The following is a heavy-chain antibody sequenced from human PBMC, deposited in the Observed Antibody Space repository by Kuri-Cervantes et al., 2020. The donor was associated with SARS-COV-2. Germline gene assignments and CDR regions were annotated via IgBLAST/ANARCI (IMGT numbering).Heavy chain of an antibody. CDR3: ARGFGYSSGWSFHFDY. CDR1: GGSISSYY. D-gene: IGHD6-19*01. Sequence: SETLSLTCTVSGGSISSYYWSWIRQPAGKGLEWIGRIYTSGSTNYNPSLKSRVTMSVDTSKNQFSLKLSSVTAADTAVYYCARGFGYSSGWSFHFDYWGQGTLVTVSS. CDR2: IYTSGST. V-gene: IGHV4-4*07. J-gene: IGHJ4*02.